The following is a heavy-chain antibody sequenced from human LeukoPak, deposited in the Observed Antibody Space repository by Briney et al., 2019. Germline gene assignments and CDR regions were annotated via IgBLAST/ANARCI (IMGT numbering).Heavy chain of an antibody. V-gene: IGHV4-30-4*08. CDR1: GGSISSGDYY. D-gene: IGHD6-6*01. CDR2: IYYSGST. J-gene: IGHJ4*02. CDR3: AQGGDYSSSSVFDY. Sequence: SETLSLTCTVSGGSISSGDYYWSWIRQPPGEGLEWIGYIYYSGSTYYNPSLKSRVTISVDTSNNQFSLKLSSVTAADTAVYYCAQGGDYSSSSVFDYWGQGTLVTVSS.